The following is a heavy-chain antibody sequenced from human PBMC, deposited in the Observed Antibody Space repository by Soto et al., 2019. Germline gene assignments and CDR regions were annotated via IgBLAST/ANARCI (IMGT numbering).Heavy chain of an antibody. CDR1: GGSISSYY. V-gene: IGHV4-59*08. CDR3: AGLYPYESSGYHLNY. Sequence: PSETLSLTCTVSGGSISSYYWSWIRQPPGKGLEWIGYIYYSGSTNYNPSLKSRVTISVDTSKNQFSLKLRSVTAAGTAVFYCAGLYPYESSGYHLNYWGQGALVTVSS. J-gene: IGHJ4*02. D-gene: IGHD3-22*01. CDR2: IYYSGST.